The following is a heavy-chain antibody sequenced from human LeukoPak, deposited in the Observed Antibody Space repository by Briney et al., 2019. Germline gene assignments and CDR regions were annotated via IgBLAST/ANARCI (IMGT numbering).Heavy chain of an antibody. CDR2: ISSSSTYT. J-gene: IGHJ6*03. D-gene: IGHD1-1*01. V-gene: IGHV3-21*01. CDR1: GHPFSSFT. Sequence: GGSLRLSCTVSGHPFSSFTLNWVRQSPGKGLEWVSSISSSSTYTYYADSVKGRFTISRDNAKNSLYLQMNSLRAEDTSVYFCAKEYGYDYNYFYSMDVWGKGTTVTISS. CDR3: AKEYGYDYNYFYSMDV.